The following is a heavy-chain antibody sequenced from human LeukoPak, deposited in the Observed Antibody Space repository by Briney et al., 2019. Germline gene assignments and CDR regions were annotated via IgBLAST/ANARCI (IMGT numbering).Heavy chain of an antibody. CDR1: GFNFNRYW. CDR3: AREGYYDTRT. J-gene: IGHJ5*02. Sequence: GGSLRLSCAAFGFNFNRYWMTWVRQAPGKGLQWVANIKEDGGEKLYVDSVKGRFTISRDNAKNSVSLQMDSLRAEDTAVYYCAREGYYDTRTWGQGTLVTVSS. D-gene: IGHD3-22*01. CDR2: IKEDGGEK. V-gene: IGHV3-7*03.